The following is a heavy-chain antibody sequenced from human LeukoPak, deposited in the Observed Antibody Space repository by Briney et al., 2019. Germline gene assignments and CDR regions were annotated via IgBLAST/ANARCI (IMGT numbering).Heavy chain of an antibody. Sequence: GGSLRLSCAASRDTSSSHWMCRVRQDPGQGLAWVSCIKTDGSITAYAGSVKGRFTISRDNAKNTLYLQMNSLRADDTAVYYCARDGDAPMTDFDYWGQGTLVTVSS. J-gene: IGHJ4*02. CDR2: IKTDGSIT. CDR3: ARDGDAPMTDFDY. CDR1: RDTSSSHW. V-gene: IGHV3-74*01. D-gene: IGHD2-21*02.